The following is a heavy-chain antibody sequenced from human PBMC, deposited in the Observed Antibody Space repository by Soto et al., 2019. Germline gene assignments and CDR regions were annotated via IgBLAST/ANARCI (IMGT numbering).Heavy chain of an antibody. CDR2: IYYSGST. D-gene: IGHD6-13*01. J-gene: IGHJ4*02. CDR1: GGSISSGGYY. CDR3: ARDIRQGIAAAGTLDY. V-gene: IGHV4-31*03. Sequence: QVQLQESGPGLVKPSQTLSLTCTVSGGSISSGGYYWSWIRQHPGKGLEWIGYIYYSGSTYYNPSLTSRVTTSVDTSKNQFSLKLSSVTAADTAVYYCARDIRQGIAAAGTLDYWGQGTLVTVSS.